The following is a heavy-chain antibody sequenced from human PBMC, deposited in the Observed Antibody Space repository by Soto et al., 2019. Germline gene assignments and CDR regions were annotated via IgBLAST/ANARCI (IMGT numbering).Heavy chain of an antibody. CDR3: ARVDYPSSGHSYCFDY. Sequence: QVQLQESGPGLVKPSQTLSLTCTVSGGSISGGYYWSWIRQHPGKGLEWIGHIYYSGSTYYNPSLTCRVTVSVERSKNQFSLTVSSVMAADAAVYYCARVDYPSSGHSYCFDYWGQGTLVTVSS. D-gene: IGHD3-22*01. CDR1: GGSISGGYY. V-gene: IGHV4-31*03. J-gene: IGHJ4*02. CDR2: IYYSGST.